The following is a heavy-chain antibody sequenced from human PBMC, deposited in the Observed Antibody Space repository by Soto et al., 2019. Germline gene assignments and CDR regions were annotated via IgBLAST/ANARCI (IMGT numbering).Heavy chain of an antibody. CDR2: IWYDGSNK. V-gene: IGHV3-33*01. CDR3: ATDTPPQDIVVVPAVPGGMAV. J-gene: IGHJ6*04. D-gene: IGHD2-2*01. CDR1: GFTFSSYG. Sequence: PGGSLRLSCAASGFTFSSYGMHWVRQAPGKGLEWVAVIWYDGSNKYYADSVKGRFTISRDNSKNTLYLQMNSLRAEDTAVYYCATDTPPQDIVVVPAVPGGMAVRVKGTTVTVSS.